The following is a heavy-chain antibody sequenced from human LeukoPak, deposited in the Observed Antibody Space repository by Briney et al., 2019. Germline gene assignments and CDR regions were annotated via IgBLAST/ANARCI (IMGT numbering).Heavy chain of an antibody. V-gene: IGHV3-23*01. D-gene: IGHD3-22*01. CDR1: GFTFSSYA. J-gene: IGHJ4*02. CDR3: AKAADYYDSSGFDY. Sequence: GGSLRLSCAASGFTFSSYAMTWVRQAPGKGLEWVSATGGSGSTTYYADSVKGRFTISRDNSKNTLYLQMNSLKAEDTAVYYCAKAADYYDSSGFDYWGQGTLVTVSS. CDR2: TGGSGSTT.